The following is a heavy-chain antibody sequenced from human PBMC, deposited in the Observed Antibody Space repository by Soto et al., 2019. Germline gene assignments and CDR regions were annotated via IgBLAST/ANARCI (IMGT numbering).Heavy chain of an antibody. Sequence: QVQLPESGPGLVKPSGTLSLTCAVPGGSISSSNWWSRVRQPPGKGLEWFGEIYHSGSTNYSPSLKNRVTISVDKTENQFSLKLSPVTAADTAVYYCARCPRRGWIGYCSGGSCPGIDYWGQGTLVTVSS. CDR2: IYHSGST. CDR3: ARCPRRGWIGYCSGGSCPGIDY. J-gene: IGHJ4*02. CDR1: GGSISSSNW. V-gene: IGHV4-4*02. D-gene: IGHD2-15*01.